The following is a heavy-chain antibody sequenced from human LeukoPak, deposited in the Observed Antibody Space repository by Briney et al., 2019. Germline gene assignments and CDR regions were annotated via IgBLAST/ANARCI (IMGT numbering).Heavy chain of an antibody. CDR1: GFAFRTYW. J-gene: IGHJ5*02. V-gene: IGHV3-7*01. CDR3: ARGSAANWSER. CDR2: IKEDGSQI. D-gene: IGHD6-19*01. Sequence: AGGSLRLSCSASGFAFRTYWMSWVRQAPGKGLEWVANIKEDGSQIDYVDSVRGRFTIFRDNAKNSLYLQMNSLRAEDTAVYYCARGSAANWSERWREGTLVSVSS.